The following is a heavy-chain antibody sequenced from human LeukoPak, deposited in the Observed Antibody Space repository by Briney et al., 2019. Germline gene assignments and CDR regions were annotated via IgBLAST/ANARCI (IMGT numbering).Heavy chain of an antibody. CDR2: INSDGSST. J-gene: IGHJ5*02. CDR3: ARDPPHDNSVGFDR. CDR1: GFTFSSDW. V-gene: IGHV3-74*01. Sequence: GGSLRLSCAAAGFTFSSDWMHWVRQVPGKGLVWVSRINSDGSSTSYADTVKGRFTISRDNLKNTLYLQMNSLRAEDTAVYYCARDPPHDNSVGFDRWGQGTLVTVSS. D-gene: IGHD3-22*01.